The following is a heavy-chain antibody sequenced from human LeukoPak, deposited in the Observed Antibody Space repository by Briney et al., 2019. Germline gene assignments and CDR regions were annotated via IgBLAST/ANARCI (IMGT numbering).Heavy chain of an antibody. CDR2: ITPFNGNT. V-gene: IGHV1-45*02. D-gene: IGHD2-2*02. J-gene: IGHJ5*02. CDR1: GYTFTYRY. CDR3: ASGGVVPAAITENWFDP. Sequence: GASVKVSCKASGYTFTYRYLHWVRQAPGQALEWMGWITPFNGNTNYAQKFQDGVTITRDRSMSTAYRELSSLRSEDTAMYYCASGGVVPAAITENWFDPWGQGTLVTVSS.